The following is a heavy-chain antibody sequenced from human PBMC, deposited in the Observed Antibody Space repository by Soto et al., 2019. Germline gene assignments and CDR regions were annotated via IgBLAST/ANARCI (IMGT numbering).Heavy chain of an antibody. V-gene: IGHV4-31*03. CDR2: IYYSGST. J-gene: IGHJ4*02. CDR1: GGSISSGGYY. Sequence: PSETLSLTCTVSGGSISSGGYYWSWIRQHPGKGLEWIGYIYYSGSTYYNPSLKSRVTISVDTSKNQFSLKLSSVTAADTAVYYCARSIRDGYNYGYFDYWGQGTLVTVSS. CDR3: ARSIRDGYNYGYFDY. D-gene: IGHD5-12*01.